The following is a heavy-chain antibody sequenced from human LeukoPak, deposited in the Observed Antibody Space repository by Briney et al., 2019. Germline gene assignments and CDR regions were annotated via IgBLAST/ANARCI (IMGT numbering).Heavy chain of an antibody. CDR1: GGSFSGYY. D-gene: IGHD7-27*01. Sequence: PSETLSLTCAVYGGSFSGYYWSWIRQPPGKGLEWIGEINHSGSTNYNPSLKSRVTISVDTSKNQFSLKLSSVTAADTAVYYCARGLTGDWFDYWGQGTLVTVSS. V-gene: IGHV4-34*01. CDR3: ARGLTGDWFDY. J-gene: IGHJ4*02. CDR2: INHSGST.